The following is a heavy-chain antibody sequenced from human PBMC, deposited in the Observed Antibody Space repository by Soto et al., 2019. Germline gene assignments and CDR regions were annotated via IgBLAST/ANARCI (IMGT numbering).Heavy chain of an antibody. CDR2: IYYSGST. V-gene: IGHV4-59*12. CDR1: GGSISSYY. CDR3: ARVPDV. Sequence: PSETLSLTCTVSGGSISSYYWSWIRQPPGKRLEWIGYIYYSGSTNYNPSLKSRVTISVDRSKNQFSLKLNSVTAADTAVYYCARVPDVWGQGTTVTVSS. J-gene: IGHJ6*02.